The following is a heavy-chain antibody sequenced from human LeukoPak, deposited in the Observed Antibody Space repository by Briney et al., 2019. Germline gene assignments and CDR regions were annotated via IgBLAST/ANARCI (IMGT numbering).Heavy chain of an antibody. CDR1: GFTVSSNY. Sequence: PGGSLRLSCAASGFTVSSNYMSWVRQAPGKGLEWVSVIYSGGSTYYADSVKGRFTISRDNSKNTLYLQMNSLRAEDTAVYYCARRAGAYSHPYDYWSQGTLVTVSS. J-gene: IGHJ4*02. D-gene: IGHD4/OR15-4a*01. V-gene: IGHV3-66*04. CDR3: ARRAGAYSHPYDY. CDR2: IYSGGST.